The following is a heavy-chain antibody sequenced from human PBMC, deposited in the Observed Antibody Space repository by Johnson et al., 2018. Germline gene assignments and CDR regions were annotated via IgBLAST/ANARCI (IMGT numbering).Heavy chain of an antibody. Sequence: VQSGGFLRLACAASGFTFSNYPMTWVRQVPGQGLEWLSAISGGGGAAYYADSVRGRFTISRDNSKNTVHLEMNTGRGEDTAVYYCASGLRGSGWYPDYFHNWGQGTLVTVSS. CDR1: GFTFSNYP. CDR2: ISGGGGAA. D-gene: IGHD6-19*01. CDR3: ASGLRGSGWYPDYFHN. V-gene: IGHV3-23*01. J-gene: IGHJ1*01.